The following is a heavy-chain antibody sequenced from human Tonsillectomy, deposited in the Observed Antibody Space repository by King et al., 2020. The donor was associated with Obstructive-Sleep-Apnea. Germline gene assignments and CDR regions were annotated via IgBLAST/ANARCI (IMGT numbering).Heavy chain of an antibody. D-gene: IGHD3-16*01. V-gene: IGHV3-33*06. J-gene: IGHJ4*02. CDR1: GFTFSSYG. CDR2: IWYDGSNQ. CDR3: AKAQRQGLPPGDY. Sequence: VQLVESGGGVVQPGRSLRLSCAASGFTFSSYGMHWVRQAPGKGLEWVAVIWYDGSNQYYADSVKGRFTISRDNSKNTLYLQMNSLRAEDTAVYYCAKAQRQGLPPGDYWGQGTLVTVSS.